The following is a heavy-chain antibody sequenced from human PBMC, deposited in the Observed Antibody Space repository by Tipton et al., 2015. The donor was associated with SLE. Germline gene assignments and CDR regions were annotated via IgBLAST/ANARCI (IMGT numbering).Heavy chain of an antibody. D-gene: IGHD3-3*01. CDR1: GGSISSYY. CDR3: ALRFWGAFDY. Sequence: LRLSCTVSGGSISSYYWSWIRQPPGKGLEWIGEINHSGSTNYNPSLKSRVTISVDTSKNQFSLKLSSVTAADTAVYYCALRFWGAFDYWGQGTLVTVSS. V-gene: IGHV4-34*01. J-gene: IGHJ4*02. CDR2: INHSGST.